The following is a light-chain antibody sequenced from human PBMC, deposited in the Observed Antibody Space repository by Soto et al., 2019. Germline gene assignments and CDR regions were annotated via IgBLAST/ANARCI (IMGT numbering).Light chain of an antibody. CDR2: GAS. CDR1: QSVSSN. J-gene: IGKJ1*01. V-gene: IGKV3-15*01. CDR3: QQYNDWPRT. Sequence: DIVMTQSPATLSVSPGERATLSCRASQSVSSNLAWYQQKRGQAPRLLMYGASTRATGIPVRFSGSGSGTEFTHIISSLQSEDFAVYYCQQYNDWPRTFGQGTKVEIK.